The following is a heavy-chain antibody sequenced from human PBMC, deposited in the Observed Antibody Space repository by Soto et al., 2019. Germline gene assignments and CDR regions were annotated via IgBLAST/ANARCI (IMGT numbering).Heavy chain of an antibody. CDR3: ARGYYEILSGPPNCDY. CDR2: IIPILGIA. Sequence: QVQLVQSGAEVKKPGSSVKVSCKASGGTFSSYTISWVLQDPGQGLEGMGRIIPILGIANYAQKLQGRVTRTADKSTSTAYMAVSRLRSEDTAVYYCARGYYEILSGPPNCDYWGQGPLVTVSS. D-gene: IGHD3-9*01. V-gene: IGHV1-69*02. CDR1: GGTFSSYT. J-gene: IGHJ4*02.